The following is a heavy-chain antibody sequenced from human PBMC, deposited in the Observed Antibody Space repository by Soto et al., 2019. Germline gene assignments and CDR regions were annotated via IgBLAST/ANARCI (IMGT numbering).Heavy chain of an antibody. Sequence: QVQLVESGGGVVQPGRSLRLSCAASGFTFSSYAMHWVRQAPGKGLEWVAVISYDGSNKYYADSVKGRFTISRENSKNTLYLQMNSLRAEDTAVYYCASRRITIFGVVIRPDAFDIWGQGTMVTVSS. V-gene: IGHV3-30-3*01. CDR3: ASRRITIFGVVIRPDAFDI. J-gene: IGHJ3*02. CDR2: ISYDGSNK. D-gene: IGHD3-3*01. CDR1: GFTFSSYA.